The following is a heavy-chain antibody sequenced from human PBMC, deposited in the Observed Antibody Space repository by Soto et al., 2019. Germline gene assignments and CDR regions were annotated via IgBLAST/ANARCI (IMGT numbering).Heavy chain of an antibody. CDR3: ARVDRHRHVNRGPTFADTAMSPYYYGMDV. V-gene: IGHV3-30-3*01. Sequence: GGSLRLSCAASGFTFSSYAMHWVRQAPGKGLEWVAVISYDGSNKYYADSVKGRFTISRDNSKNTLYLQMNSLRAEDTAVYYCARVDRHRHVNRGPTFADTAMSPYYYGMDVWRQGTTVTVS. CDR1: GFTFSSYA. D-gene: IGHD5-18*01. J-gene: IGHJ6*02. CDR2: ISYDGSNK.